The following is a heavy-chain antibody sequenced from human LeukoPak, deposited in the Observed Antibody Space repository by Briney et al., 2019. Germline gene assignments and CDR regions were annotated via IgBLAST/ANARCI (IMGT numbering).Heavy chain of an antibody. CDR3: ARDSRVTRRLY. CDR1: GFTVSSDY. Sequence: GGSLRLSCAASGFTVSSDYMSWVRQAPGKGLEWVSVIYSGGSTYYADSVKGRFTISRDNSKNTLYLQMNSLRAEDTAVYYCARDSRVTRRLYWGQGTLVTVSS. D-gene: IGHD4-23*01. V-gene: IGHV3-66*01. CDR2: IYSGGST. J-gene: IGHJ4*02.